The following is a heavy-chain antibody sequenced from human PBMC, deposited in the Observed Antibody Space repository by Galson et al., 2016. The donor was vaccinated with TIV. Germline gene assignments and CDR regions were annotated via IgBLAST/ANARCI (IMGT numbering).Heavy chain of an antibody. CDR3: ATLSSGWPNYFDN. J-gene: IGHJ4*02. V-gene: IGHV5-51*01. D-gene: IGHD6-19*01. Sequence: QSGAEVKKPGESLKISCRGSGYRFSDYWIGWVRQTPEEGLEWMGVIYPGASDTKYSPSFQGQVTISADKSINTAYLQWNRLKASDTAIYFCATLSSGWPNYFDNWAREPRSPSPQ. CDR1: GYRFSDYW. CDR2: IYPGASDT.